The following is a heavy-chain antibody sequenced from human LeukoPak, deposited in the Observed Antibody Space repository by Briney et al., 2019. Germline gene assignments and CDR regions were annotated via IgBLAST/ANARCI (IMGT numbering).Heavy chain of an antibody. CDR2: ISYDGIDK. Sequence: GGSLRLSCAASGFTFSSHAIHWVRQAPGKGLEWVAAISYDGIDKLYAASVKGRFTISRDNVRNTLYLQMDRLRAEDTAVYFCARDRGFCSGTSCAYIYYYMDVWGNGTTASVSS. CDR3: ARDRGFCSGTSCAYIYYYMDV. V-gene: IGHV3-30*01. D-gene: IGHD2-2*01. J-gene: IGHJ6*03. CDR1: GFTFSSHA.